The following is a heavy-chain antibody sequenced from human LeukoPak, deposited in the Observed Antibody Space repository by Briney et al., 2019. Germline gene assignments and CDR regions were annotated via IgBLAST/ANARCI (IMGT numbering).Heavy chain of an antibody. Sequence: GGSLRLSCAGSGFTFSSYGMHWVRQAPGKGLEWVTVISYDGSNKYYADSVKGRFTISRDNSKNTLYLQMNSLRAEDTAVYYCAKDLRLLYYQYGMDVWGQGTTVTVSS. CDR3: AKDLRLLYYQYGMDV. J-gene: IGHJ6*02. CDR1: GFTFSSYG. D-gene: IGHD1-26*01. V-gene: IGHV3-30*18. CDR2: ISYDGSNK.